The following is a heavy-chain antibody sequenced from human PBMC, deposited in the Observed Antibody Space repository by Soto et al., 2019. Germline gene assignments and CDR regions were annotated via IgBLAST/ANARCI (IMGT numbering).Heavy chain of an antibody. Sequence: GGSLRLSCAASGFTFISYEMNWVRQAPGKGLEWVSYISSSGSTIYYADSVKGRFTISRDNAKNSLYLQMNSLRAEDTAVYYCARSLDSDSNGYSLLGFHYWCQRT. CDR2: ISSSGSTI. J-gene: IGHJ4*02. D-gene: IGHD3-22*01. CDR3: ARSLDSDSNGYSLLGFHY. V-gene: IGHV3-48*03. CDR1: GFTFISYE.